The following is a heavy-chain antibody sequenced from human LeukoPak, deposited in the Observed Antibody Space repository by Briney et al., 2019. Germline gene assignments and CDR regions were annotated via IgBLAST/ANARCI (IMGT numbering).Heavy chain of an antibody. J-gene: IGHJ6*03. Sequence: SETLSLTCAVYGGSFSGYYWNWIRQPPGKGLEWIGGINHSGNTNYNPSLKSRVTISVDTSKNQFSLKLSSVTAADTAVYYCARGGYGSGWDYMDVWGKGTTVTISS. CDR2: INHSGNT. D-gene: IGHD3-10*01. CDR1: GGSFSGYY. V-gene: IGHV4-34*01. CDR3: ARGGYGSGWDYMDV.